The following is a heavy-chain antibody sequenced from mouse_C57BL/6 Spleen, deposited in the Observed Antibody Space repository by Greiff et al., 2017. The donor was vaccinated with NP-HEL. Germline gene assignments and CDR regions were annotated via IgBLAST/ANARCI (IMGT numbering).Heavy chain of an antibody. Sequence: QVHVKQPGAELVKPGASVKLSCKASGYTFTSYWMHWVKQRPGQGLEWIGMIHPNSGSTNYNEKFKSKATLTVDKSSSTAYMQLSSLTSEDSAVYYCARKDSNSFAYWGQGTLVTVSA. CDR2: IHPNSGST. V-gene: IGHV1-64*01. D-gene: IGHD2-5*01. J-gene: IGHJ3*01. CDR3: ARKDSNSFAY. CDR1: GYTFTSYW.